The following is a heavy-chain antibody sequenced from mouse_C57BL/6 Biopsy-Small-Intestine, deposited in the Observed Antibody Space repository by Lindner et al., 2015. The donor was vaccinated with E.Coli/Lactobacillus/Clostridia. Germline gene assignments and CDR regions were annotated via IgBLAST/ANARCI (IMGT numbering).Heavy chain of an antibody. CDR1: GYTFTDYN. D-gene: IGHD3-2*02. CDR2: INPNNGGT. J-gene: IGHJ2*01. Sequence: VQLQESGPELVKPGASVKMSCKASGYTFTDYNMHWVKQSHGKSLEWIGYINPNNGGTSYNQKFRGKASLTVNKSSSTAYMELRSLTSEDSAVYYCARGRGWYYFDYWGQGTTLTVSS. CDR3: ARGRGWYYFDY. V-gene: IGHV1-22*01.